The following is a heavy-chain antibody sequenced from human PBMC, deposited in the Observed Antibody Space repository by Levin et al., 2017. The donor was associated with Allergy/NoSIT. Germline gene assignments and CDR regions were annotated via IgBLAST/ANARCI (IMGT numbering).Heavy chain of an antibody. Sequence: SETLSLTCTVSGGSISSYYWSWIRQPAGKGLEWIGRIYTSGSTNYNPSLKSRVTMSVDTSKNQFSLKLSSVTAADTAVYYCAGSIAVAGIYGMDVWGQGTTVTVSS. V-gene: IGHV4-4*07. CDR3: AGSIAVAGIYGMDV. CDR2: IYTSGST. D-gene: IGHD6-19*01. J-gene: IGHJ6*02. CDR1: GGSISSYY.